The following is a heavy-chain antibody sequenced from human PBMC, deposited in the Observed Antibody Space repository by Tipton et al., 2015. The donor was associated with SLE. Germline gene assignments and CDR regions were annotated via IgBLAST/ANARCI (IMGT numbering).Heavy chain of an antibody. CDR3: ARMAIDITIFGVLHYYGMDV. V-gene: IGHV1-69*11. CDR2: IVPILGTT. J-gene: IGHJ6*02. CDR1: GGSFSSNA. D-gene: IGHD3-3*01. Sequence: QLVQSGAEVKKPGSSVKVSCTASGGSFSSNAIIWVRQAPGQGLEWMGRIVPILGTTDYAQKFQGRVTITADESTSTAYMELSSLRSEDTAVYYCARMAIDITIFGVLHYYGMDVWGQGTTVTVSS.